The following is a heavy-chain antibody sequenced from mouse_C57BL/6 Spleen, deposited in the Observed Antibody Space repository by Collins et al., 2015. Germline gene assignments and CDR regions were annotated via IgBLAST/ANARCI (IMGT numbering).Heavy chain of an antibody. D-gene: IGHD1-1*01. CDR2: IDPETGGT. V-gene: IGHV1-15*01. CDR1: GYTFTDYE. Sequence: QVQLQQSGAELVRPGASVTLSCKASGYTFTDYEMHWVKQTPVHGLEWIGAIDPETGGTAYNQKFKGKAILTVDKSSSTAYIELRSLTSEDSAVYYCTRREIYYYGSSPYYFDYWGQGTTLTVSS. CDR3: TRREIYYYGSSPYYFDY. J-gene: IGHJ2*01.